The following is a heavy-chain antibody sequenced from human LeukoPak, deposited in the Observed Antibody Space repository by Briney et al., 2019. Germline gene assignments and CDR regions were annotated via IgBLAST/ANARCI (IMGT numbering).Heavy chain of an antibody. CDR2: ISDSGGST. CDR3: AKRGIVIRAVIIVGFHKEAYYFDY. V-gene: IGHV3-23*01. D-gene: IGHD3-10*01. CDR1: GITLSNYG. J-gene: IGHJ4*02. Sequence: PGGSLRLPCAVSGITLSNYGVSWVRQAPGKGLEWVAGISDSGGSTNYADSVKGRFTISRDNPKNTLYLQMNSLRAEDTAVYFCAKRGIVIRAVIIVGFHKEAYYFDYWGQEALVTVSS.